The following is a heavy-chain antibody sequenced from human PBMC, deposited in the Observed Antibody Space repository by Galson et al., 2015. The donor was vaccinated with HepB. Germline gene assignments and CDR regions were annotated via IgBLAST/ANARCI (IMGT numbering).Heavy chain of an antibody. J-gene: IGHJ4*02. CDR3: AKTSYCDGGPCFSGYFDS. CDR1: GITFSTYV. CDR2: IVGSGEGT. V-gene: IGHV3-23*01. D-gene: IGHD2-21*01. Sequence: SLRLSCAAPGITFSTYVMSWVRQAPGKGLEWVSSIVGSGEGTFYADSVKGRFTISRDNSRNTLYLQMHRLRADDTAIYYCAKTSYCDGGPCFSGYFDSWGQGTLVAVSS.